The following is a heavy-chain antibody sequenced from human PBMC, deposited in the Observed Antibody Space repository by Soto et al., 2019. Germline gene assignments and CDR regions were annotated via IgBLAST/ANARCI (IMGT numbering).Heavy chain of an antibody. V-gene: IGHV4-34*01. CDR2: INHRRST. CDR3: ARAFTSAAGTLYYYYMDV. D-gene: IGHD6-13*01. J-gene: IGHJ6*03. Sequence: SETLSLTCAVYGGSFSGYYWRWIRQPPGKGLKKNRAINHRRSTNYNPSLKSRVIISVDTSKCQFSLKLSSVTAADTAVYYCARAFTSAAGTLYYYYMDVWGKGTTVTVSS. CDR1: GGSFSGYY.